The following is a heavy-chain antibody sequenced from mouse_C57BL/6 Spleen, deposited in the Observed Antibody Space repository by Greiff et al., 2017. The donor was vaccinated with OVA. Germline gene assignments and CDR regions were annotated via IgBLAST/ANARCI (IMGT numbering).Heavy chain of an antibody. Sequence: QVQLQQPGAELVKPGASVKMSCKASGYTFTSYWITWVKQRPGQGLEWIGDIYPGSGSTNYNEKLKSKATLTVDTSSSTAYMQLSSLTSEDSAVYYCARDYYGSPYFDYWGQGTTLTVSS. CDR1: GYTFTSYW. D-gene: IGHD1-1*01. V-gene: IGHV1-55*01. CDR3: ARDYYGSPYFDY. CDR2: IYPGSGST. J-gene: IGHJ2*01.